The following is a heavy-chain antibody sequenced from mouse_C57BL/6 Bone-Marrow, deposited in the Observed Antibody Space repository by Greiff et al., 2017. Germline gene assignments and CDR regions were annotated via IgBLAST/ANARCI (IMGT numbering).Heavy chain of an antibody. CDR1: GYTFTGYW. Sequence: KLSCKATGYTFTGYWIEWVKQRPGHGLEWIGEIIPGSGSTNYNEKFKGKATFTADTSSNTAYMQLSNLTTEDSAIYYCASPLYYGSLDYAMDYWGQGTSVTVSS. CDR2: IIPGSGST. J-gene: IGHJ4*01. D-gene: IGHD1-1*01. V-gene: IGHV1-9*01. CDR3: ASPLYYGSLDYAMDY.